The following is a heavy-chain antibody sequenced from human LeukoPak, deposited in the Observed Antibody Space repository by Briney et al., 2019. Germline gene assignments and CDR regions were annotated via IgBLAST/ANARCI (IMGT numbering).Heavy chain of an antibody. J-gene: IGHJ4*02. CDR3: AKEKVLLRFLEWLPIFDY. V-gene: IGHV3-23*01. Sequence: PGGSLRLSCAASGFTFSSYAMSWVRQAPGKGLEWVSAISGSGGSTYYADSVKGRFTISRDNSKNTLYLQMNSLRAEDTAVYYCAKEKVLLRFLEWLPIFDYWGQGTLVTVSS. CDR1: GFTFSSYA. CDR2: ISGSGGST. D-gene: IGHD3-3*01.